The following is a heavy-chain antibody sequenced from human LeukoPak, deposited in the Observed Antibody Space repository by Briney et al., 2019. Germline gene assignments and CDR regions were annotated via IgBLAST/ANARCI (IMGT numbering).Heavy chain of an antibody. D-gene: IGHD3-10*01. CDR3: AKHSYRHEIGLSRGSGSYYKTSFDY. CDR2: ISGNGGST. J-gene: IGHJ4*02. CDR1: GFTFSSYA. V-gene: IGHV3-23*01. Sequence: GGSLRLSCVASGFTFSSYAMSWVRQAPGKGLEWVSSISGNGGSTYYADSVKGRFTISRDNSKNTLYLQMNSLRAEDTAVYYCAKHSYRHEIGLSRGSGSYYKTSFDYWGQGTLVTVSS.